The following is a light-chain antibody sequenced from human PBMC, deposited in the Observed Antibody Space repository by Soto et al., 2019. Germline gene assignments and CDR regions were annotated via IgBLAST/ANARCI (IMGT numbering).Light chain of an antibody. J-gene: IGKJ1*01. CDR2: GAS. CDR3: QQYGSSPRT. CDR1: QSVSSSY. V-gene: IGKV3-20*01. Sequence: EIVLTQSPGTLSLSPGERATLSCRASQSVSSSYLAWYQQKPGQAPRLLIYGASSRATGIPDRFSGSGSGTDFTLPISRLEPEDFAVYYCQQYGSSPRTFGQGTQVDIK.